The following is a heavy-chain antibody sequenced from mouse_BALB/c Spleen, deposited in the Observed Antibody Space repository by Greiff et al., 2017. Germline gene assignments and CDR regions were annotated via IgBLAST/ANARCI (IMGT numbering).Heavy chain of an antibody. Sequence: VQLVESGAELMKPGASVKISCKATGYTFSSYWIEWVKQRPGHGLEWIGEILPGSGSTNYNEKFKGKATFTADTSSNTAYMQLSSLTSEDSAVYYCARSGGNYRYAMDYWGQGTSVTVSS. V-gene: IGHV1-9*01. J-gene: IGHJ4*01. CDR3: ARSGGNYRYAMDY. CDR1: GYTFSSYW. CDR2: ILPGSGST. D-gene: IGHD2-1*01.